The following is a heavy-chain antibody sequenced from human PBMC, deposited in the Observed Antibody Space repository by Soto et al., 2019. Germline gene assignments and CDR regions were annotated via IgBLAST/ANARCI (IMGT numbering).Heavy chain of an antibody. CDR2: IYPCDSDT. CDR1: GYSFTTYW. D-gene: IGHD2-2*02. CDR3: ATGGYCSATRCYNFFDY. V-gene: IGHV5-51*01. J-gene: IGHJ4*02. Sequence: EVQLVPSGAEVKKTGESLKISCQGSGYSFTTYWIGWVRQMPGKGLEWMGIIYPCDSDTRYSPSFQGQVTISADNSITTAYLGCSSLNASDTDIYYCATGGYCSATRCYNFFDYWGQGTLVTVSS.